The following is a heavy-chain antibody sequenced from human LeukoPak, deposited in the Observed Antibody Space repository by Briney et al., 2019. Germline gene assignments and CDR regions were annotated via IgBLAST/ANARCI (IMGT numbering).Heavy chain of an antibody. V-gene: IGHV3-30*01. CDR1: GFTFSSYA. CDR2: ISYDGSNK. D-gene: IGHD6-19*01. CDR3: ARPLSSGWYPRVRALDY. Sequence: GGSLRLSCAASGFTFSSYAMHWVRQAPGKGLEWVAVISYDGSNKYYADSVKGRFTISRDNSKNTLYLQMNSLGAEDTAVYYCARPLSSGWYPRVRALDYWGQGTLVTVSS. J-gene: IGHJ4*02.